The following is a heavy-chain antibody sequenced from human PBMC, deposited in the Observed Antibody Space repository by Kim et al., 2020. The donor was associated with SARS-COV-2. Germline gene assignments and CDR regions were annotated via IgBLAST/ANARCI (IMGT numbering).Heavy chain of an antibody. J-gene: IGHJ4*02. CDR1: GFTLSSYW. D-gene: IGHD2-15*01. CDR2: IKQDGRQM. Sequence: GGSLRLSCAASGFTLSSYWMSWVRQAPGKGLEWVANIKQDGRQMYYADSVKGRFTISSDNAKSSLYLQMNSLRAEDTAVDYCASEVGAAFDYWGQGTLVT. V-gene: IGHV3-7*01. CDR3: ASEVGAAFDY.